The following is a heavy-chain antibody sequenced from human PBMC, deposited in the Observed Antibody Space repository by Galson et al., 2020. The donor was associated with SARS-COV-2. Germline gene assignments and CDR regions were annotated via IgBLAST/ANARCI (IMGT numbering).Heavy chain of an antibody. D-gene: IGHD3-22*01. V-gene: IGHV3-30*02. CDR1: GFIFSSFG. CDR3: AKDDDDDNAFDF. CDR2: IRYDGSHK. Sequence: QLGESLKISCSASGFIFSSFGMHWVRQAPGKGLEWVAYIRYDGSHKYYSDSVKGRFTFSRDNSKKMLYLQMNGLRPDDTATYYCAKDDDDDNAFDFWGQGTMVTVSS. J-gene: IGHJ3*01.